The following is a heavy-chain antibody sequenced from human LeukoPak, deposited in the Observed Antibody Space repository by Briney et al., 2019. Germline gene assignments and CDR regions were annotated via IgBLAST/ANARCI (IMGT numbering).Heavy chain of an antibody. V-gene: IGHV4-31*03. CDR3: ARDAEYYHSSGSYSSGIDV. CDR1: SGSISSAGYY. D-gene: IGHD3-10*01. Sequence: PSQTLSLTCTVSSGSISSAGYYWSWIRQHPGKGLEWIGYIYYSGSTYYNPSLKSRVTLSADTSKNQFSLKLISVTAADTAVYYCARDAEYYHSSGSYSSGIDVWSQGTTVTVSS. J-gene: IGHJ6*02. CDR2: IYYSGST.